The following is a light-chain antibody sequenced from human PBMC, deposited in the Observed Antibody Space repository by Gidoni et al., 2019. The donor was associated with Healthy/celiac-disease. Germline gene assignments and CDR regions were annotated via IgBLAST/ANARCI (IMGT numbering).Light chain of an antibody. CDR1: VLGENY. Sequence: YELPQLPSVPVSPGQTARITCPGDVLGENYADWYQQKAGQAPELAIYEAGERYPGIPERFSGSTSGNTTTLTISRVLTEDEADYYCLSGDEDNPVFGGGTKLPVL. V-gene: IGLV3-22*01. CDR3: LSGDEDNPV. CDR2: EAG. J-gene: IGLJ2*01.